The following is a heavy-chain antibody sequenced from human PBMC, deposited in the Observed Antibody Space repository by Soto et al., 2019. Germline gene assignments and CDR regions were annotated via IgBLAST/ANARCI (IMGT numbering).Heavy chain of an antibody. D-gene: IGHD1-26*01. J-gene: IGHJ4*02. CDR2: ISYDGSNK. CDR3: ARSGSYRLDY. CDR1: GFTFSSYA. Sequence: GGFLRLSCAASGFTFSSYAMHWVRQAPGKGLEWVAVISYDGSNKYYADSVKGRFTISRDNAKNSLNLQMDSLRDEDTAVYYCARSGSYRLDYWGQGTLVTVSS. V-gene: IGHV3-30-3*01.